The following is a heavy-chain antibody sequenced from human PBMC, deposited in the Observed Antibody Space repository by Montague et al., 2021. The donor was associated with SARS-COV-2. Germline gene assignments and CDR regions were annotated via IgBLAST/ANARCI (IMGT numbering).Heavy chain of an antibody. CDR1: GFTFTSFS. D-gene: IGHD6-19*01. CDR2: ISSDGSNK. CDR3: AGAGVQDNGWYLSYFDH. Sequence: SLRLSCAASGFTFTSFSIYWVRQAPGKGLEWVAVISSDGSNKYFPDSVRGRFTISRDRSLNTVFLQVNTLRPEDTAVYYCAGAGVQDNGWYLSYFDHWGQGTLVTVSS. J-gene: IGHJ4*03. V-gene: IGHV3-30*04.